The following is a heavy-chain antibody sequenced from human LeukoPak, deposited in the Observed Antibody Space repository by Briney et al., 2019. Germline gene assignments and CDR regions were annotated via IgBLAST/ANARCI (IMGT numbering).Heavy chain of an antibody. Sequence: ASVKASFKASGYTFTIYDINWVRQATGQGLEWMGWMNPNSGNTGYAQKLQGRVTITRDTSASTAYMELSSLRSEDMAVYYCARDDYDFGHAFDIWGQGTMVTVSS. CDR1: GYTFTIYD. D-gene: IGHD3-3*01. J-gene: IGHJ3*02. V-gene: IGHV1-8*01. CDR2: MNPNSGNT. CDR3: ARDDYDFGHAFDI.